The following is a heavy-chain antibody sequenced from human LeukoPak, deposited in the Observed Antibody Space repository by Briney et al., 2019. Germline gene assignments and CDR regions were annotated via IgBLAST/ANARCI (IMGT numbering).Heavy chain of an antibody. CDR3: AKSSEHILTGYLYY. D-gene: IGHD3-9*01. V-gene: IGHV3-9*01. CDR2: ISWNSGSI. Sequence: PGGSLRLSCAASGFTFDDYAMHWVRQAPGKGLEWVSGISWNSGSIGYADSVKGRFTISRDNAKNSLYLQMNSLRAEDTALYYCAKSSEHILTGYLYYWGQGTLVTVSS. CDR1: GFTFDDYA. J-gene: IGHJ4*02.